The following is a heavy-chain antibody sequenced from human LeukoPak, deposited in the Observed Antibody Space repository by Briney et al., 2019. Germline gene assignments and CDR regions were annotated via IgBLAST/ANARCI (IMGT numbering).Heavy chain of an antibody. CDR1: GFTFSSYA. V-gene: IGHV3-23*01. CDR3: ASLLRLGELSLWD. CDR2: ISGSGGST. J-gene: IGHJ4*02. Sequence: GGSLRLSCAASGFTFSSYAMSWVRQAPGKGLEWVSAISGSGGSTYYADSVKGRFTISRDNSKNTLYPQMNSLRAEDTAVYYCASLLRLGELSLWDWGQGTLVTVSS. D-gene: IGHD3-16*02.